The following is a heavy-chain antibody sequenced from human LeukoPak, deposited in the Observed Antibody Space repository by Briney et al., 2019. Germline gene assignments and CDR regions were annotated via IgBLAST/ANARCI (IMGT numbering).Heavy chain of an antibody. CDR3: ARVLHSDDHRRNNWFDP. V-gene: IGHV1-18*04. Sequence: GASVKVSCKASGYTFTSYGINWVRQAPGQGLEWMGGIGGYNGNTNYGPKLQGRVAMTTDTSTSTAYMELRSLRSDDTAMYYCARVLHSDDHRRNNWFDPWGQGTLVTVSS. CDR1: GYTFTSYG. J-gene: IGHJ5*02. D-gene: IGHD1-14*01. CDR2: IGGYNGNT.